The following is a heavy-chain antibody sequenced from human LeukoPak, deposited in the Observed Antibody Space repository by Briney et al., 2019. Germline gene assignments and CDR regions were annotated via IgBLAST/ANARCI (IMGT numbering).Heavy chain of an antibody. V-gene: IGHV3-30-3*01. D-gene: IGHD3-22*01. CDR3: ATYSSLNRREFQY. CDR2: ISYDGSIK. CDR1: GFTFSHYA. J-gene: IGHJ1*01. Sequence: PGGSLRLSCAASGFTFSHYAMHWVRQAPGKGLEWVAVISYDGSIKYYADSVKGRFTISRDNAKNSLYLQMNSLRAEDTAVYYCATYSSLNRREFQYWGQGTLLTVSS.